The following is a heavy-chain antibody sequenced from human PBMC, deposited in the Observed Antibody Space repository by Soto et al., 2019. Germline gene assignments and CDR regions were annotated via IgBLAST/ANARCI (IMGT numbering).Heavy chain of an antibody. Sequence: QITLNESGPTQVKPRQTLTLTCTFSGFSLTTSGVGVGWIRQSPGKAPEWRALIYWDDDKRYSPSLKSRLTITKDTSKNQVVLTMADLDPADTATYYCAHRVLRTVFGLVTTTASYFDFWGQGTPVAVSS. D-gene: IGHD3-3*01. J-gene: IGHJ4*02. CDR1: GFSLTTSGVG. CDR2: IYWDDDK. V-gene: IGHV2-5*02. CDR3: AHRVLRTVFGLVTTTASYFDF.